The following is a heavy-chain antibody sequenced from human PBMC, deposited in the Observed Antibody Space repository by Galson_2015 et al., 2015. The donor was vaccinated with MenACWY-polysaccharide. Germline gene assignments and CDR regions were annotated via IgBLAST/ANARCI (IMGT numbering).Heavy chain of an antibody. Sequence: SLRLSCAASGFTFSTYWMHWVRQAPGKGLVWASRIKSDGSSTSYADSVKGRFTISRDNAKNTLYLQMNSLRAEDTAVYYCARGYSGYDWGQGTLVTVSS. J-gene: IGHJ4*02. CDR1: GFTFSTYW. CDR3: ARGYSGYD. V-gene: IGHV3-74*01. CDR2: IKSDGSST. D-gene: IGHD5-12*01.